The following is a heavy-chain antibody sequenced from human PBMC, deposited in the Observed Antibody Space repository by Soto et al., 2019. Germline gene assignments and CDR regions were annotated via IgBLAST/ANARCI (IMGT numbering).Heavy chain of an antibody. J-gene: IGHJ5*02. V-gene: IGHV1-69*01. D-gene: IGHD2-21*01. CDR2: IIPLFGSP. CDR3: AWTLAFCGGNCYLPNFAT. CDR1: GGTFTNYD. Sequence: QVQLGQSGTEVQKPGSSVKLSCKTSGGTFTNYDISWVRQAPGQGLEWMGGIIPLFGSPHYSPKFEGRVTITADAVSTTAPLELSSLRFDDTAVYFCAWTLAFCGGNCYLPNFATWGQGTLVIVSS.